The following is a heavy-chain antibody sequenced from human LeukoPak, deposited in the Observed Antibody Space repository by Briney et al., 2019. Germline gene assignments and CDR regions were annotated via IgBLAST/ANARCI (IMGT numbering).Heavy chain of an antibody. D-gene: IGHD6-19*01. Sequence: GGSLRLSCAASGFTVSGKYMSWVPQAPGKGLEWVSVLYRDCRSNSADSVKGRFTISRDNSKNMLYLQMNSLRADDTAVYYCASSSLGWGPDAFDIWGQGTVVTISS. J-gene: IGHJ3*02. CDR1: GFTVSGKY. CDR3: ASSSLGWGPDAFDI. V-gene: IGHV3-53*01. CDR2: LYRDCRS.